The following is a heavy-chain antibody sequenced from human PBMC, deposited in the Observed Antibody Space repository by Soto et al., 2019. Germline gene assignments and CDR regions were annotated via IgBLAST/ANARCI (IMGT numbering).Heavy chain of an antibody. CDR3: ATYYYYYMDV. V-gene: IGHV4-34*01. J-gene: IGHJ6*03. CDR1: GGSFSGYY. Sequence: PSETLSLTCVVYGGSFSGYYWSWIRQPPGKGLEWIGEINHSGSTNYNPSLKSRVTISVDTSKNQFSLKLSSVTAADTAVYYCATYYYYYMDVWGKGTTVTVSS. CDR2: INHSGST.